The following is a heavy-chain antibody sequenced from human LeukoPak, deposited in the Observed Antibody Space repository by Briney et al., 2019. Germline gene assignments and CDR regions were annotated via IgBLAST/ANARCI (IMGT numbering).Heavy chain of an antibody. CDR1: GFTFSTYW. Sequence: GGSLRLSCAASGFTFSTYWMSWVRQAPGKGLEWVSYISSSSSTIYYADSVKGRFTISRDNAKNSLYLQMNSLRAEDTAVYYCARDPWEPPGRRFDLWGRGTLVTVSS. V-gene: IGHV3-48*01. CDR2: ISSSSSTI. J-gene: IGHJ2*01. CDR3: ARDPWEPPGRRFDL. D-gene: IGHD1-26*01.